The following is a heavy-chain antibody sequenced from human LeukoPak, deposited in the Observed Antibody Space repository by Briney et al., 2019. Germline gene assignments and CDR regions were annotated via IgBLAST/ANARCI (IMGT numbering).Heavy chain of an antibody. V-gene: IGHV3-23*01. D-gene: IGHD5-24*01. J-gene: IGHJ4*02. CDR3: AKGGDGYNYYFDY. CDR2: ISGSGGSI. Sequence: GGSLRLSCAASGFTFSNAWMNWVRQAPGKGLEWVSGISGSGGSIRYADSVKGRFIISRDNSKNTLYLQMNSLRAEDTAVYYCAKGGDGYNYYFDYWGQETLVTVSS. CDR1: GFTFSNAW.